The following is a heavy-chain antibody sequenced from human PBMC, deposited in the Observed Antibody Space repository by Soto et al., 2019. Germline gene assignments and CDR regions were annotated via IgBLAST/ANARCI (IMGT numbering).Heavy chain of an antibody. CDR1: GYTFTSYD. CDR2: MNPNTGNS. D-gene: IGHD1-1*01. Sequence: ASVKVSCKASGYTFTSYDIYWVRQATGQGLEWMGWMNPNTGNSGYAQKSQGRVTVTSDTSINTAHMELSSLRSEDTAVYYCARRAETNGWNGFGADKYYFDFWGQGTLVTVSS. J-gene: IGHJ4*02. CDR3: ARRAETNGWNGFGADKYYFDF. V-gene: IGHV1-8*01.